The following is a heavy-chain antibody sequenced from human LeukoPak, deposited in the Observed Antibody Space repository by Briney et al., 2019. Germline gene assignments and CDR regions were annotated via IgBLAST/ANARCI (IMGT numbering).Heavy chain of an antibody. CDR2: IYYSGST. Sequence: SETLSLTCAVYGGSFSGYYWSWIRQHPGKGLEWIGYIYYSGSTYYNPSLKSRVTISVDTSKNQFSLKLSSVTAADTAVYYCARDRAIGFFDYWGQGTLVTVSS. CDR1: GGSFSGYY. CDR3: ARDRAIGFFDY. J-gene: IGHJ4*02. V-gene: IGHV4-31*11. D-gene: IGHD3-16*01.